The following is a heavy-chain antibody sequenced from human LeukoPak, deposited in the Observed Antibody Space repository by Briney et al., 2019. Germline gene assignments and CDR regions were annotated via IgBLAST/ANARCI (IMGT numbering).Heavy chain of an antibody. V-gene: IGHV4-30-4*08. CDR1: GGSISSGDYY. CDR3: ARVSGSGWYDISYYYYYYMDV. J-gene: IGHJ6*03. D-gene: IGHD6-19*01. CDR2: IYYSGST. Sequence: PSETLSLTCTVSGGSISSGDYYWSWIRQPPGKGLEWIGYIYYSGSTYYNPSLESRVTISVDTSKNQFSLKLSSVTAADTAVYYCARVSGSGWYDISYYYYYYMDVWGKGTTVTVSS.